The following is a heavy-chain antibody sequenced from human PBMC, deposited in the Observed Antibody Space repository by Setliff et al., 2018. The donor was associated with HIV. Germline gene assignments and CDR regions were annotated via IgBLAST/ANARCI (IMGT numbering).Heavy chain of an antibody. CDR1: GFTFSNAW. V-gene: IGHV3-20*04. CDR2: INWNGGST. CDR3: ARGMVRGVTSKRGAFDI. D-gene: IGHD3-10*01. Sequence: GSLRLSCAASGFTFSNAWMSWVRQAPGKGLEWVSGINWNGGSTGYADSVKGRFTISRDNAKNSLYLQMNSLRAEDTALYYCARGMVRGVTSKRGAFDIWGQGTMVTVSS. J-gene: IGHJ3*02.